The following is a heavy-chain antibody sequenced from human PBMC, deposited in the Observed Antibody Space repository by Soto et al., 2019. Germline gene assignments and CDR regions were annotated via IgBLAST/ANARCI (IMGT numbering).Heavy chain of an antibody. Sequence: GGSLRLSCAASGFPVSSNYMSWVRQAPGRGLEWVSVIYSSGSTYYADSVKGRFTSSRDSSKNALYLQMNSLRVDDTAVYYCARSYQPLLYLDYWGQGTLVTVSS. D-gene: IGHD2-2*01. CDR3: ARSYQPLLYLDY. CDR1: GFPVSSNY. J-gene: IGHJ4*02. CDR2: IYSSGST. V-gene: IGHV3-66*01.